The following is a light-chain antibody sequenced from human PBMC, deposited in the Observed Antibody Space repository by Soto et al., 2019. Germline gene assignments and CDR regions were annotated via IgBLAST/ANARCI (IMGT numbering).Light chain of an antibody. CDR2: GAS. CDR1: QSVSSSF. Sequence: EIVLTQSPGTLSLSPGERATLSCRASQSVSSSFLAWYQQKPGQAPRLLIYGASSRATGIPDRFSGSGSGTDFTLTISRLXPEDVAVYYCQQYGSSPLTFGXGTKV. V-gene: IGKV3-20*01. J-gene: IGKJ4*01. CDR3: QQYGSSPLT.